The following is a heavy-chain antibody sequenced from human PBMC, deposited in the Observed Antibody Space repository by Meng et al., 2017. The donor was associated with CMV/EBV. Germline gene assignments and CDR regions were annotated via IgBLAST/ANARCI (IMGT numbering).Heavy chain of an antibody. CDR3: ARDPGSGSYWNWFDP. CDR1: GYTFTGYY. V-gene: IGHV1-2*02. Sequence: SVKVSCKASGYTFTGYYMHWVRQAPGQGLEWMGWINPNSGGTNYAQKFQGRVTMTRDTSISTAYMELSRLRSDDTAVYYCARDPGSGSYWNWFDPWGQGTLVTVSS. D-gene: IGHD3-10*01. J-gene: IGHJ5*02. CDR2: INPNSGGT.